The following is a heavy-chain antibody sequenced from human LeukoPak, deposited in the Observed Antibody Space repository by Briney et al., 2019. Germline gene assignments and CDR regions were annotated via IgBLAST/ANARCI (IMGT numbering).Heavy chain of an antibody. CDR1: GDSINSGSYY. V-gene: IGHV4-61*02. CDR3: ARSRYYDFWSGSFDY. D-gene: IGHD3-3*01. Sequence: SETLSLTCTVSGDSINSGSYYWSWIRQPAGKGLEWIGRIYNSGSTNYNPSLKSRVTMSVDTSKNQFSLKLSSVTAADTAVYYCARSRYYDFWSGSFDYWGQGTLVTVSS. CDR2: IYNSGST. J-gene: IGHJ4*02.